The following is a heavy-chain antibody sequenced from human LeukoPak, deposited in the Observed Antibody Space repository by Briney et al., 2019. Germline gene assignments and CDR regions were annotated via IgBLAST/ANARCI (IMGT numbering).Heavy chain of an antibody. D-gene: IGHD3-16*01. CDR3: ASGGPTRGTLDR. J-gene: IGHJ4*02. CDR1: GFPFSSYG. V-gene: IGHV3-30*02. Sequence: PGGSLRLSCAASGFPFSSYGMYWVRQTPDKGLEWVAYLRKDATYSNYADSVRGRFTISRDNSRNTLDLQMSSLRVEDTALYYCASGGPTRGTLDRWGQGTLVTVSS. CDR2: LRKDATYS.